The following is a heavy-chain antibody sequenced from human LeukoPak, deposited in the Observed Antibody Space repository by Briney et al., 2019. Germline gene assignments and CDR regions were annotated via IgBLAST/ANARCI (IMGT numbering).Heavy chain of an antibody. CDR2: ISSSGHYI. D-gene: IGHD3-10*01. J-gene: IGHJ4*02. CDR3: ARGRYYYGSSGYFDY. CDR1: RFSFSSYS. V-gene: IGHV3-21*01. Sequence: MPGGSLRLSCAASRFSFSSYSMNWVRHAPGEGLEWVSSISSSGHYIYYADSVRGRFTISRDNAKNSLYLQMNSLRAEDTAVYYCARGRYYYGSSGYFDYWGQGTLVTVSS.